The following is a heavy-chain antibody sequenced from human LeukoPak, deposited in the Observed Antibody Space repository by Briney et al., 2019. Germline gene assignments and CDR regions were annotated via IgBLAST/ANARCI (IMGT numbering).Heavy chain of an antibody. CDR2: ISSSSSYI. D-gene: IGHD6-19*01. CDR3: ARVRRAVADN. CDR1: GFTSSSYS. J-gene: IGHJ4*02. Sequence: GGSLRLSCAASGFTSSSYSMNWVRQAPGKGLEWASSISSSSSYIYYADSVKGRFTISRDNAKNSLYLQMNSLRAEDTAVYYCARVRRAVADNWGQGTLVTVSS. V-gene: IGHV3-21*01.